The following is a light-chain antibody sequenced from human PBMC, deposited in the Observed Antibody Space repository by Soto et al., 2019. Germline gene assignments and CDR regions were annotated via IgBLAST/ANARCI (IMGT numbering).Light chain of an antibody. Sequence: ERVMTQSPATLSVSPGERATLSCRASQGVGGDLAWYQQKPGQAPRLLIYGASSGAPGIPDRFSGSGSGTDFTLTISRLEPEDFAVYYCQQYISSPLTFGQGTKVDI. CDR3: QQYISSPLT. CDR2: GAS. V-gene: IGKV3-15*01. J-gene: IGKJ1*01. CDR1: QGVGGD.